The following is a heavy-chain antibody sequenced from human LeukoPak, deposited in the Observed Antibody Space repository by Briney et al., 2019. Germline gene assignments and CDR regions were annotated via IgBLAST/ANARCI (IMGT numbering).Heavy chain of an antibody. CDR1: GGSFSGYY. D-gene: IGHD3-16*02. CDR2: INHSGST. CDR3: ARVKHYIWGSYRYVWFDP. J-gene: IGHJ5*02. Sequence: KSSETLSLTCAVYGGSFSGYYWSWIRQPPGKGLEWIGEINHSGSTNYNPSLKSRVTISVDTSKNQFSLKLSSVTAADTAVYYCARVKHYIWGSYRYVWFDPWGQGTLVTSPQ. V-gene: IGHV4-34*01.